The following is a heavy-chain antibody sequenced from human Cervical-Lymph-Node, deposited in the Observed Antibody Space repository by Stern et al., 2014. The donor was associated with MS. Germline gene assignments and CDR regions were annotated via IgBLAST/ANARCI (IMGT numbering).Heavy chain of an antibody. J-gene: IGHJ4*02. V-gene: IGHV3-30*04. CDR3: AKVLGSGNYWNSCDN. CDR2: ISYDGSTK. D-gene: IGHD3-22*01. CDR1: GFTFSTSA. Sequence: VQLVESGGGVVQPGRSLRLSCAASGFTFSTSAMHWVRQAPGKGLEWVALISYDGSTKYYADSVKGRFTISRDNSKNMVYLQMNSLRAEDTAVYYCAKVLGSGNYWNSCDNWGQGTLVTVSS.